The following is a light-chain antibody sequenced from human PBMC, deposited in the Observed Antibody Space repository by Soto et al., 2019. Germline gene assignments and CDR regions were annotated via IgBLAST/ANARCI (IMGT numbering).Light chain of an antibody. CDR3: QSADSSGTYVV. J-gene: IGLJ2*01. CDR1: ALPKQY. CDR2: KDS. V-gene: IGLV3-25*03. Sequence: SSELTQPPSVSVSPGQTARITCSGDALPKQYAYWYQQKPGQAPMLVIYKDSERPSGIPERFSGSSSGTTVTLTISGVQAEDEADYYCQSADSSGTYVVFGGRTKVTVL.